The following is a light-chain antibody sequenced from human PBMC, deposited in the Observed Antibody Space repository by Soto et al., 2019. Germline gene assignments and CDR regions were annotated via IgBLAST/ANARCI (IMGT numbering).Light chain of an antibody. CDR3: QQYNNWLRT. V-gene: IGKV3-15*01. CDR2: GAS. Sequence: EIVMTQSPATLSVSPGERATLSCRASQSVSSNLAWYQQKPGQAPRLLIYGASTRATGIPARFSGSGSGTEFTLTISSLQSEDFAVYYCQQYNNWLRTFGQ. CDR1: QSVSSN. J-gene: IGKJ1*01.